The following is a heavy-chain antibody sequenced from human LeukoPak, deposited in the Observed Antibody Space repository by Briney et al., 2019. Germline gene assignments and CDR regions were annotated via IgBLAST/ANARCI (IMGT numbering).Heavy chain of an antibody. Sequence: GASVKASCKASGYTFTGYYMHWVRQAPGQGLEWMGWINPNSGGTNYAQKFQGRVTMTRDTSISTAYMELSRLRSDDTAVYYCAREPQRLVLVDYYYGMDVWGQGTTVTVSS. CDR3: AREPQRLVLVDYYYGMDV. V-gene: IGHV1-2*02. CDR1: GYTFTGYY. J-gene: IGHJ6*02. D-gene: IGHD6-13*01. CDR2: INPNSGGT.